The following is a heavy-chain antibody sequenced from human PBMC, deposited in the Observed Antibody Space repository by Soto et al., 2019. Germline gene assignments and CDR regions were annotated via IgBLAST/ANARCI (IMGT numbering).Heavy chain of an antibody. Sequence: EVQLVESGGGLVKPGGSLRLSCAASGFTFSNAWMSWVRQAPGKGLEWVGRMKSKRDGGTTEYAAPVKGRFTISRDDSKNTLSLQMNSLKTEDTAVYYCTTHGDLLFDYWGQGTLVTVSS. D-gene: IGHD4-17*01. V-gene: IGHV3-15*01. CDR3: TTHGDLLFDY. J-gene: IGHJ4*02. CDR2: MKSKRDGGTT. CDR1: GFTFSNAW.